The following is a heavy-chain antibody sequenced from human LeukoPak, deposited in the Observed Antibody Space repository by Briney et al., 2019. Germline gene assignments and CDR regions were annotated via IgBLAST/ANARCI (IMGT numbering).Heavy chain of an antibody. Sequence: QTGGSLRLSCAASGFTFSDHYMDWVRQAPGKGLEWVAIISYDGSKKYYADSVKGRFTISRDNAKNSLYLQMNSLRAEDTAVYYCAELGITMIGGVWGKGTTVTISS. CDR1: GFTFSDHY. V-gene: IGHV3-30*18. CDR2: ISYDGSKK. J-gene: IGHJ6*04. D-gene: IGHD3-10*02. CDR3: AELGITMIGGV.